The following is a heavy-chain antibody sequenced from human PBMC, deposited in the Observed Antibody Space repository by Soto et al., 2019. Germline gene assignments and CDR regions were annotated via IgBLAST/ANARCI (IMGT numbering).Heavy chain of an antibody. CDR3: ARGASGVYYYYYMDV. Sequence: GESLKISCKGSGYSFTSYWIGWVRQMPGKGLEWMGIIYPGDSDTRYSPSFQGQVTISADKSISTAYLQWSSLKASDTAMYYCARGASGVYYYYYMDVWGKGTTVTVSS. J-gene: IGHJ6*03. V-gene: IGHV5-51*01. D-gene: IGHD3-10*01. CDR1: GYSFTSYW. CDR2: IYPGDSDT.